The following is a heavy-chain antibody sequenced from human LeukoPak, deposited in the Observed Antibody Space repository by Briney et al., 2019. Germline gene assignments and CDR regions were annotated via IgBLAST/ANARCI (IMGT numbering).Heavy chain of an antibody. Sequence: SVKVSCKASGYTFTGYYMHWVRQAPGQGLEWMGGIIPIFGTANYAQKFQGRVTIITDESTSTAYMELSSLRSEDTAVYYCAREGRYCSGGSCYESYFDYWGQGTLVTVSS. CDR1: GYTFTGYY. V-gene: IGHV1-69*05. D-gene: IGHD2-15*01. J-gene: IGHJ4*02. CDR2: IIPIFGTA. CDR3: AREGRYCSGGSCYESYFDY.